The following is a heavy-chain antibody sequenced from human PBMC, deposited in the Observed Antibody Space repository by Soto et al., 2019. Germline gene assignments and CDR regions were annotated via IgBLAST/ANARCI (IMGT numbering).Heavy chain of an antibody. J-gene: IGHJ3*02. Sequence: ASVKVSCKASGYTFTGYYMHWVRQAPGQGLEWMGWINPNSGGTNCAQKFQGWVTMTRDTSISTAYMELSRLRSDDTAVYYCARAISSIDSGYERNAFDIWGQGTMVTVSS. CDR2: INPNSGGT. V-gene: IGHV1-2*04. CDR1: GYTFTGYY. D-gene: IGHD5-12*01. CDR3: ARAISSIDSGYERNAFDI.